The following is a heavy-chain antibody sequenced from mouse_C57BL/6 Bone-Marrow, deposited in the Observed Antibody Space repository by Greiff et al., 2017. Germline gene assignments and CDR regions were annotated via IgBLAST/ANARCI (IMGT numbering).Heavy chain of an antibody. V-gene: IGHV1-31*01. Sequence: EVKVVESGPELVKPGASVKISCKASGYSFTGYYMHWVKQSHGNILDWIGYIYPYNGVSSYNQKFKGKATLTVDKSSSTAYMELRSLTSEDSAVYYCARRDGYYFYYAMDYWGQGTSVTVSS. CDR3: ARRDGYYFYYAMDY. D-gene: IGHD2-3*01. J-gene: IGHJ4*01. CDR1: GYSFTGYY. CDR2: IYPYNGVS.